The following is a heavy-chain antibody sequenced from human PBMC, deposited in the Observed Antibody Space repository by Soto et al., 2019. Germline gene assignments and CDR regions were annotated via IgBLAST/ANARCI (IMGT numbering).Heavy chain of an antibody. CDR1: GGSISSGDYY. CDR2: IYYSGST. Sequence: SETMSLTCTVSGGSISSGDYYWSWIRQPPGKGLEWIGYIYYSGSTYYNPSLKSRVTISVDTSKNQFSLKLSSVTAADTAVYYCARDGGSSLLWFGEKYGMDVWGQGTTVTVS. V-gene: IGHV4-30-4*01. D-gene: IGHD3-10*01. CDR3: ARDGGSSLLWFGEKYGMDV. J-gene: IGHJ6*02.